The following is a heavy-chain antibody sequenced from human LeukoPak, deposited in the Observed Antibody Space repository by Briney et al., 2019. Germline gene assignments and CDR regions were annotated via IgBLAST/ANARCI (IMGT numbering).Heavy chain of an antibody. J-gene: IGHJ6*02. D-gene: IGHD3-10*01. CDR2: MYPNRGNT. Sequence: ASLKSSCKTPRYTFTSYDINSVRHTTRQGLVCMGWMYPNRGNTGYAQKFQGRVSMTRNTSISTAYMELSSLRSEDTAVYYCARGSRTLGSIVRGVGYGMDVWGQGTTVTVSS. CDR3: ARGSRTLGSIVRGVGYGMDV. CDR1: RYTFTSYD. V-gene: IGHV1-8*01.